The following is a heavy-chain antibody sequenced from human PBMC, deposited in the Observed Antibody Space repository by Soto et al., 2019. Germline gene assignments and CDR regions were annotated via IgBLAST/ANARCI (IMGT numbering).Heavy chain of an antibody. J-gene: IGHJ4*02. D-gene: IGHD2-15*01. V-gene: IGHV3-7*03. Sequence: GGSLRLSFVVSGFTYISSLMSRVRQAPGKGLEWVANIKQDGGGTYYVDSVEGRCTISRDNASDSLYLQMDCLRGEDAGVYYGARYFRGSGQYFFHYWGRRSRFTVSS. CDR1: GFTYISSL. CDR2: IKQDGGGT. CDR3: ARYFRGSGQYFFHY.